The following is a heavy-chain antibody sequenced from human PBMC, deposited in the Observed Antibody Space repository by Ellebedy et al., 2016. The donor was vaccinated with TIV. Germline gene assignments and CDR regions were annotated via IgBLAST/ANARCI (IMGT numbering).Heavy chain of an antibody. J-gene: IGHJ4*02. V-gene: IGHV3-30*03. CDR2: ISHDGSNK. Sequence: GGSLRLXXAASGFTFSSYGMHWVRQAPGKGLEWVAVISHDGSNKYYGDSVKGRFTISRDNAKNTLYLQMNSLRGEDTAVYYCGVGFDYWGQGTQVTVSS. CDR1: GFTFSSYG. D-gene: IGHD5/OR15-5a*01. CDR3: GVGFDY.